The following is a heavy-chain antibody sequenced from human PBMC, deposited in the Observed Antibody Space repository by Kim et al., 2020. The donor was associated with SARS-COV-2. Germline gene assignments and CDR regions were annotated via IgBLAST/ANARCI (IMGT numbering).Heavy chain of an antibody. CDR2: ITSSSSTI. Sequence: GGSLRLSCAASGFTFSSYSMNWVRQAPGKGLEWVSYITSSSSTIYYADSVKGRFTISRDNAKNSLYLQMNSLRDEDTAVYYCARGYSGSGSYCLDLWGRGTLVTVSS. D-gene: IGHD3-10*01. CDR1: GFTFSSYS. CDR3: ARGYSGSGSYCLDL. V-gene: IGHV3-48*02. J-gene: IGHJ2*01.